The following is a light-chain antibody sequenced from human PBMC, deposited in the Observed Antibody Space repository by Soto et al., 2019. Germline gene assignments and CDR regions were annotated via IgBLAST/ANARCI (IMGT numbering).Light chain of an antibody. CDR2: GAS. CDR1: QSVSSN. V-gene: IGKV3-15*01. Sequence: ELVMTQSPATLSVSPVAIATLSCSASQSVSSNLAWYQQKPGQAPRLLIYGASTRATGVPARFSGSGSATQFTLTISSLEPEDFAVYYCQKRSNWPLTFGGGTKVDIK. J-gene: IGKJ4*01. CDR3: QKRSNWPLT.